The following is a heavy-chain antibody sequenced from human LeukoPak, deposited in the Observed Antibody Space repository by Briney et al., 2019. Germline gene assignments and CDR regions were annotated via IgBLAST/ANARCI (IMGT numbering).Heavy chain of an antibody. CDR1: GFTVSSNY. J-gene: IGHJ4*02. CDR3: ARVGDCGRASCYAIDY. D-gene: IGHD2-2*01. CDR2: IYSGGST. V-gene: IGHV3-66*01. Sequence: GGSLRLSCAASGFTVSSNYMSWVRQAPGKGLEWVSIIYSGGSTYYTDSVRGRFIISRDISKNTLYLQMNSLRAEDTAVYYCARVGDCGRASCYAIDYWGQGTLVTVSS.